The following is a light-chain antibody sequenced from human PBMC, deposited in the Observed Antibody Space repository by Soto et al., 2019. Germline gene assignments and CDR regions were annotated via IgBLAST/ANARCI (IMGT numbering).Light chain of an antibody. CDR2: GAS. J-gene: IGKJ1*01. CDR3: QQRSNWPRT. CDR1: QSVDSTY. V-gene: IGKV3D-20*02. Sequence: VLTQSTCTLSFSPGARSTLSCVASQSVDSTYLAWYPQKPAQAPRLLIYGASSRATGIPDRFSGSGSGTDFTLTSSSLEPEDFAVYYCQQRSNWPRTFGQGTRVDIK.